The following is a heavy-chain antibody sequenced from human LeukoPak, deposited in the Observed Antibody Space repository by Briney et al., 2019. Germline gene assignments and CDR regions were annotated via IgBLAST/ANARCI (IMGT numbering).Heavy chain of an antibody. D-gene: IGHD3-10*01. CDR1: GGSFSGYY. Sequence: SETLSLTCVVFGGSFSGYYWSWVRQPPGKGVEWIGEINNSGSTKYNPSLKSRFPISLDTSKTHFSLKLSSVTAADTAVYYCARGEARFGWLLTSNFDYWGQGTLVTVSS. CDR2: INNSGST. J-gene: IGHJ4*02. V-gene: IGHV4-34*01. CDR3: ARGEARFGWLLTSNFDY.